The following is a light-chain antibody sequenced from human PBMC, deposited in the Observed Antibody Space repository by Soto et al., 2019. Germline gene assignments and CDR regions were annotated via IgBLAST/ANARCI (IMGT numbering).Light chain of an antibody. CDR1: SSDVGSYNL. J-gene: IGLJ1*01. V-gene: IGLV2-23*02. Sequence: QSALTQPASVSGSPGQSITISCTGTSSDVGSYNLVSWYQQHPGKAPKLMIYEVTQRPSGVANRFSGSKSGNTASLTISGLQAADEADYYCCSYAPSSTYVFGPGTKVTVL. CDR2: EVT. CDR3: CSYAPSSTYV.